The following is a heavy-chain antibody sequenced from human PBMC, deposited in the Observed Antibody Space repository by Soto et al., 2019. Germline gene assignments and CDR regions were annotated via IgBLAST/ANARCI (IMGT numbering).Heavy chain of an antibody. CDR1: GGTFSSYA. CDR2: IVPIVDTS. Sequence: QVQLVQSGAEVRQPASSVKVSCKTSGGTFSSYAISWVRQAPGQGLEWMGGIVPIVDTSTYAQKFQGRVTITDDESTSTVYMELSSLRSDDTAVYYCVRVVAIPGSPDNWGQGTLVTVSS. V-gene: IGHV1-69*12. J-gene: IGHJ4*02. D-gene: IGHD2-15*01. CDR3: VRVVAIPGSPDN.